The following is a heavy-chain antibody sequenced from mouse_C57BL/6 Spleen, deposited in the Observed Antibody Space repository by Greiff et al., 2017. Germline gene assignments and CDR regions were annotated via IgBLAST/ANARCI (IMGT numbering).Heavy chain of an antibody. J-gene: IGHJ1*03. Sequence: VQLQQSGPELVKPGASVKLSCKASGYTFTSYDINWVKQRPGQGLEWIGWIYPRVGSTKYNEKFKGKATLTVDTSSSTAYMELHSLTSEDSAVYFFARAPYYYGSSYGDWYFDVWGTGTTVTVSS. CDR1: GYTFTSYD. CDR3: ARAPYYYGSSYGDWYFDV. D-gene: IGHD1-1*01. V-gene: IGHV1-85*01. CDR2: IYPRVGST.